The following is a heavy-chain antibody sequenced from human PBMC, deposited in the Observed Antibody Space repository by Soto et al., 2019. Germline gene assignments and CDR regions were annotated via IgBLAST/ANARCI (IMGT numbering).Heavy chain of an antibody. V-gene: IGHV1-18*01. CDR3: ARDRGVAPPVAGNTHNYYYSDV. CDR1: GYSFTNYG. D-gene: IGHD6-19*01. CDR2: ISAYNGNT. Sequence: QDRLVQSGVEVKKPGATVRVSCKASGYSFTNYGITWVRQAPGKGFEWMGCISAYNGNTNYAQKFQGRVTLTTDASKSTAYMELRSLRSDDTAVYYCARDRGVAPPVAGNTHNYYYSDVWAKGTTVTVS. J-gene: IGHJ6*03.